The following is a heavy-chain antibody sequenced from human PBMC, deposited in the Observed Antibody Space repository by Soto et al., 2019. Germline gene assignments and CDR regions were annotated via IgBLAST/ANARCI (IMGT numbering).Heavy chain of an antibody. CDR2: ISYDGSNK. Sequence: ESGGGVVQPGRSLRLSCAASGFTFSSYGMHWVRQAPGKGLEWVAVISYDGSNKYYADSVKGRFTISRDNSKNTLYLQMNSLRAEDTAVYYCAKDLHLGYCSSTSCYSPRYYYYGMDVWGQGTTVTVSS. CDR1: GFTFSSYG. V-gene: IGHV3-30*18. J-gene: IGHJ6*02. CDR3: AKDLHLGYCSSTSCYSPRYYYYGMDV. D-gene: IGHD2-2*01.